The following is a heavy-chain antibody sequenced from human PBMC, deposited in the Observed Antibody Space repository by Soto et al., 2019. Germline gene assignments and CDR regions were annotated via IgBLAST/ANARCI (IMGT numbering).Heavy chain of an antibody. CDR3: ARHFVAVVIKGWGY. CDR1: GESFSGYS. J-gene: IGHJ4*02. CDR2: INHSGST. V-gene: IGHV4-34*01. D-gene: IGHD3-10*01. Sequence: SETLSLTCAVYGESFSGYSWTWIRQTPGKGLQWIGQINHSGSTNYNPSLKSRVTISVDKSKNQFSLKLISVTAADTAVYYCARHFVAVVIKGWGYWGQGKLVTVSS.